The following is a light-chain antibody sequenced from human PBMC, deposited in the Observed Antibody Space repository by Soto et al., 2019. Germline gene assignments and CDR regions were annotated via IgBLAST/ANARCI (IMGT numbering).Light chain of an antibody. V-gene: IGKV1-39*01. Sequence: DIQMTQSPSSLSASVGDRVTITCQASQDISNYLNWYQQKPGKAPKLLIYAASSLQSGVPSRFSGSGSGTDFTLTISSLQPEDFATYYCQQSYTLVTFGQGTRLEIK. J-gene: IGKJ5*01. CDR1: QDISNY. CDR2: AAS. CDR3: QQSYTLVT.